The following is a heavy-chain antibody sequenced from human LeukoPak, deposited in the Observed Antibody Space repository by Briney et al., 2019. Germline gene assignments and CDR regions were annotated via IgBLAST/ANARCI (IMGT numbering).Heavy chain of an antibody. J-gene: IGHJ4*02. D-gene: IGHD6-13*01. CDR1: GYTFTGYY. CDR2: INPNSGGT. Sequence: ASVKVSCKASGYTFTGYYMHWVRQAPGQGLEWMGWINPNSGGTNYAQKFQGWVTMTRDTSISTAYMELSSLRSEDTAVYYCARDGGSSSWYIMGSMDYWGQGTLVTVSS. V-gene: IGHV1-2*04. CDR3: ARDGGSSSWYIMGSMDY.